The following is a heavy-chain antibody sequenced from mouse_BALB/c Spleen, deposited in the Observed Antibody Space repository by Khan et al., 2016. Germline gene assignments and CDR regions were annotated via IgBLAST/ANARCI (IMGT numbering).Heavy chain of an antibody. CDR3: ASHVTGSFAY. V-gene: IGHV5-6*01. J-gene: IGHJ3*01. Sequence: EVELVESGGDLVKPGESLKLSCAASGFTFSNYGMSWVRQTPDKRLEWVATISSGGDYTYYPDSVKGRFTISRDNAKNTLYLQMSSLKSEDTAMYYCASHVTGSFAYWGQGTLVTVSA. CDR1: GFTFSNYG. D-gene: IGHD4-1*01. CDR2: ISSGGDYT.